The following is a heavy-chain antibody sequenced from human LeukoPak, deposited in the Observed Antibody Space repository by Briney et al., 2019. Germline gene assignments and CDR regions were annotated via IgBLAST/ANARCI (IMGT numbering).Heavy chain of an antibody. V-gene: IGHV4-59*01. D-gene: IGHD3-22*01. CDR1: GGSISSYY. Sequence: SETLSLTCTVSGGSISSYYWSWIRQPPGKGLEWIGYIYYSGSTNYNPSLKSRVTISVDTSKNQFSLKLSSVTAADTAVYYCARRDPYYYYDSSGYMPYYGMDVWGQATTVTVSS. J-gene: IGHJ6*02. CDR2: IYYSGST. CDR3: ARRDPYYYYDSSGYMPYYGMDV.